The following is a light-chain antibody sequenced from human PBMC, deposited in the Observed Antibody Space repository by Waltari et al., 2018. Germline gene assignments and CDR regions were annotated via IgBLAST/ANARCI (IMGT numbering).Light chain of an antibody. V-gene: IGKV3-15*01. J-gene: IGKJ2*01. CDR2: AAS. CDR1: QSVSNH. CDR3: QQYNDWYT. Sequence: DTVMTQSPATLSVSPGERATLSCRASQSVSNHLAWYQQGPGQAPRLLIYAASTRATGIPARFSGSGSGTEFTLTISSLQSEDFAVYYCQQYNDWYTFGQGTQLEIK.